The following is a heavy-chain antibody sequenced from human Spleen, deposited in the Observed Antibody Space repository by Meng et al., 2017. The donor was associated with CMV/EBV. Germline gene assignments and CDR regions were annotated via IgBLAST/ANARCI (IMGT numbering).Heavy chain of an antibody. J-gene: IGHJ4*02. D-gene: IGHD3-9*01. CDR3: ARESTYYDILTGYRGAYYFDY. CDR2: ISSSGSTI. CDR1: GFTFSSYE. V-gene: IGHV3-48*03. Sequence: GGSLRLSCAASGFTFSSYEMNWVRQAPGKGLEWVSYISSSGSTIYYADSVKGRFTISRDNAKNSLYLQMNSLRAEDTAVYYCARESTYYDILTGYRGAYYFDYWGQGTLVTVSS.